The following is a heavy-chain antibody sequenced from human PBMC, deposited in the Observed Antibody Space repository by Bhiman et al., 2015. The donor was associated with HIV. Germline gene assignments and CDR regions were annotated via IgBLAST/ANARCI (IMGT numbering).Heavy chain of an antibody. V-gene: IGHV3-30*04. D-gene: IGHD2-2*01. CDR1: GFTFSSYA. CDR2: ISSDGSNK. J-gene: IGHJ3*02. CDR3: ARPAIVVLPAGAFDI. Sequence: VQLMESGGGVVQPGRSLRLSCAASGFTFSSYAMHWVRQAPGKGLEWVAVISSDGSNKYYADSVKGRFTISRDNSKNTLYMQMNSLRPEDTAVYYCARPAIVVLPAGAFDIWGPGTMVTVLF.